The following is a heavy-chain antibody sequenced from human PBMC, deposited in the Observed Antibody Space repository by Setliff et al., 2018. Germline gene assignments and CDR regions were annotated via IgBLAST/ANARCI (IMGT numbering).Heavy chain of an antibody. J-gene: IGHJ5*01. D-gene: IGHD4-17*01. CDR3: AKDPNGDYVGAFDS. V-gene: IGHV3-23*01. CDR2: IGASGHNT. CDR1: TFTFSKYA. Sequence: PGGSLRLSCAASTFTFSKYAVTWVRQAPGKGLQWVASIGASGHNTYYADFVKGRFTISRDNSGNTLYLLMNSLRVEDTAVYYCAKDPNGDYVGAFDSWGHGTLVTVSS.